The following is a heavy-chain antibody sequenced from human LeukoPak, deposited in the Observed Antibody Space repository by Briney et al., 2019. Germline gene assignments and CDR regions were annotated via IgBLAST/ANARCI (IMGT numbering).Heavy chain of an antibody. CDR3: ARDGSTTWGAFDI. Sequence: GASVKVSCKASGYIFTSYGISWVRQAPGQGLEWMGWISPYSGNRNFAQKLQGRVTMATDTSTSTAYMELGSLRSDDTAVYYCARDGSTTWGAFDIWGQGTMVAVSS. CDR2: ISPYSGNR. D-gene: IGHD4-17*01. V-gene: IGHV1-18*01. J-gene: IGHJ3*02. CDR1: GYIFTSYG.